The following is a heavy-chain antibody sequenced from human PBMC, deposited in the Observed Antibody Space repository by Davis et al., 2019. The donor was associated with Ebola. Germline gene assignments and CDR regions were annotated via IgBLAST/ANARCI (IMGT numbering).Heavy chain of an antibody. J-gene: IGHJ4*02. CDR2: IYHSGST. CDR1: GYSINRGFT. Sequence: SETLSLTCTVSGYSINRGFTWGWIRQPPGKGLEWIGSIYHSGSTYYNPSLKSRITISVDTSKNQFSLKLSSVTAADTAVYYCARLYSGSAPLDYWGQGTLVTVSS. V-gene: IGHV4-38-2*02. CDR3: ARLYSGSAPLDY. D-gene: IGHD1-26*01.